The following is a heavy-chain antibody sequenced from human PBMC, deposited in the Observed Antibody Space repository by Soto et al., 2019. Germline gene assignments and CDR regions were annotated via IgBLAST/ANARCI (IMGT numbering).Heavy chain of an antibody. J-gene: IGHJ4*02. CDR3: AREEKILCYDY. D-gene: IGHD2-8*01. Sequence: ASVKGSCKASGYTFTSYYMHWVRQAPGQGLEWMGIINPSGGSTSYAQKFQGRVTMTRDTSTSTVYMGLSSLRSEDTAVYYCAREEKILCYDYWGQGTLVTSPQ. CDR2: INPSGGST. CDR1: GYTFTSYY. V-gene: IGHV1-46*01.